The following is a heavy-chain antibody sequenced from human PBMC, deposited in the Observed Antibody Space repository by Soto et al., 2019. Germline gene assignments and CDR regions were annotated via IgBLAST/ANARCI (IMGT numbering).Heavy chain of an antibody. V-gene: IGHV3-23*01. D-gene: IGHD3-9*01. CDR3: AKAGYYDILTGYNWFDP. J-gene: IGHJ5*02. CDR2: ISGSGGST. CDR1: GFTFSSYA. Sequence: GGSLRLSCAASGFTFSSYAMSWVRQAPGKGLELVSAISGSGGSTYYADSVKGRFTISRDNSKNTLYLQMNSLRAEDTAVYYCAKAGYYDILTGYNWFDPWGQGTLVTVSS.